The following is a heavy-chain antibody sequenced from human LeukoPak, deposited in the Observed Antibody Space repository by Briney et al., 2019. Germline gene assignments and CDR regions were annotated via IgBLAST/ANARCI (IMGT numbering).Heavy chain of an antibody. CDR3: AKVVYYGSGSLGGFDY. Sequence: GGSLRLSCAASGFSFSTYAMTWVRHAPGKGLEWVSGISSNGDTTYYADSVKGRFTISRDNSKNTLYLQMNSLRAEDTAVYYCAKVVYYGSGSLGGFDYWGQGTLVTVSS. D-gene: IGHD3-10*01. J-gene: IGHJ4*02. V-gene: IGHV3-23*01. CDR1: GFSFSTYA. CDR2: ISSNGDTT.